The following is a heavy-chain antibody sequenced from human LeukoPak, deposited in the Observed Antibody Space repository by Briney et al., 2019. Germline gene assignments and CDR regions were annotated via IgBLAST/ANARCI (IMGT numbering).Heavy chain of an antibody. CDR1: GFSFSDYW. J-gene: IGHJ4*02. CDR2: IRQGGNEM. D-gene: IGHD1-26*01. V-gene: IGHV3-7*01. Sequence: GGSLRLSCAASGFSFSDYWMTWVRQVPAKGLEWVANIRQGGNEMYYADSVKGRFTISRDNAENSLYLEMNSLRTEDTAVYYCARVGAWELQRVFDHWGRGTLVSVSS. CDR3: ARVGAWELQRVFDH.